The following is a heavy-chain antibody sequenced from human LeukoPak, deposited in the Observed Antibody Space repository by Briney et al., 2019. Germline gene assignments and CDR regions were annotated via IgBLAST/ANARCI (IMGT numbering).Heavy chain of an antibody. V-gene: IGHV4-59*08. D-gene: IGHD2-15*01. Sequence: SSETLPLTCTVSGGSISTYYWSWIRQPPGKGLEWIGYIYHSGSTNYNPTLKSRVTISVQTSKNQFSLKLSSVTAADTAVYYCARTSCYGPSFYFDLWGQGTLVTVSS. J-gene: IGHJ4*02. CDR3: ARTSCYGPSFYFDL. CDR1: GGSISTYY. CDR2: IYHSGST.